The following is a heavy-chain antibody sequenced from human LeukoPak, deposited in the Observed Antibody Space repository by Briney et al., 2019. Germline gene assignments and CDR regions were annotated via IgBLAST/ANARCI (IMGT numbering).Heavy chain of an antibody. V-gene: IGHV3-74*01. CDR2: IDRDGSST. Sequence: GGSLRLSCEASGFTFSSYWMHWVRRAPGMGLVWVSRIDRDGSSTGYADSVKGRFTISRDNAKNTLYLQMNSLRVEDTAVYYCARYFDWLSFDYFDLRGRGTLVAVSS. J-gene: IGHJ2*01. CDR3: ARYFDWLSFDYFDL. CDR1: GFTFSSYW. D-gene: IGHD3-9*01.